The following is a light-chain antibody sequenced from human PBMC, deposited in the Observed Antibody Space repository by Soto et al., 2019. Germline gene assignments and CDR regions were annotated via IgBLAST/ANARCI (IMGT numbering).Light chain of an antibody. Sequence: QSVLTQPPSVSAAPGQGFTISCSGSRSNIGKNHVCWYQQFTGSAPKLIIYDKTKRPAGITHRFSASTSATSAPLAITGLQTGDEADYDFETWDSSLGAVLFGGGTKLTVL. CDR2: DKT. J-gene: IGLJ2*01. V-gene: IGLV1-51*01. CDR1: RSNIGKNH. CDR3: ETWDSSLGAVL.